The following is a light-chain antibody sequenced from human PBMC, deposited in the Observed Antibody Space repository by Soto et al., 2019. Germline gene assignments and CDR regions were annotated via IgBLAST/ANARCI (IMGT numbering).Light chain of an antibody. CDR2: AND. CDR3: ATWDDSLSSVI. V-gene: IGLV1-51*01. J-gene: IGLJ2*01. CDR1: SSNIGNDY. Sequence: QSVLTQPPSVSAAPGEKVSISCSGSSSNIGNDYVSWFQQLPGTAPKLLIYANDKRPSGIPDRFSGSKSGTSATLGITGLQTGDEADYHCATWDDSLSSVIFGGGTKLTVL.